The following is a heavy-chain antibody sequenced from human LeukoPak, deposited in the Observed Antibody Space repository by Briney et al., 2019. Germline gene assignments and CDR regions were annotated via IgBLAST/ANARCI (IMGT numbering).Heavy chain of an antibody. J-gene: IGHJ6*03. CDR2: IYYSGGT. D-gene: IGHD2-2*01. V-gene: IGHV4-59*01. Sequence: SETLSLTCTVSGGSISSYYWSWIRQPPGRGLERIGYIYYSGGTNYKPSLKSRVTISVDTSKNQFSLKLSSVTAADTAVYYCASALGYCSSTSCNHYMDVWGKGTTVTVSS. CDR3: ASALGYCSSTSCNHYMDV. CDR1: GGSISSYY.